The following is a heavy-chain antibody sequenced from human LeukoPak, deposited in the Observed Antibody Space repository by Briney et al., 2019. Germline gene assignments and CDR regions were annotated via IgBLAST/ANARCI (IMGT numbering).Heavy chain of an antibody. D-gene: IGHD3-10*01. CDR3: ARDDPGVRGVITEPPFDP. J-gene: IGHJ5*02. CDR1: GFTFNKYT. CDR2: TRNKANSYTT. Sequence: GGSLRLSCAASGFTFNKYTMNWVRQAPGKGLEWVGRTRNKANSYTTEYAASVKGRFTISRDDSKNSLYLQMNSLRAEDTAVYYCARDDPGVRGVITEPPFDPWGQGTLVTVSS. V-gene: IGHV3-72*01.